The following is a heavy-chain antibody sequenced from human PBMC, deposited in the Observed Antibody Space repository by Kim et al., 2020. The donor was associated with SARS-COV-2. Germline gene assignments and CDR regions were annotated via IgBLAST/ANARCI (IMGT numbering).Heavy chain of an antibody. Sequence: SETLSLTCTVSGGSISSYYWSWIRQPPGKGLEWIGYIYYSGSTNYNPSLKSRVTISVDTSKNQFSLKRSSVTAADTAVYYCAGVGATRPDYWGQGTLFTV. D-gene: IGHD1-26*01. V-gene: IGHV4-59*01. CDR1: GGSISSYY. J-gene: IGHJ4*02. CDR3: AGVGATRPDY. CDR2: IYYSGST.